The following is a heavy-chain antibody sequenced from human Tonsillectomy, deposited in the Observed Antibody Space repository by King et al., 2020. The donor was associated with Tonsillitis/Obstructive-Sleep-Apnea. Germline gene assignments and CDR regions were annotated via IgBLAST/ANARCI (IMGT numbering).Heavy chain of an antibody. CDR3: AREVELWGSDSDY. Sequence: VQLVESGGGLVQPGGSLRLSCAASGFTFSSYWMSWVRQAPGKGLEWVGNIKQDGSEKYYMDSVKGRFTISRDNAKNSLYLQMNSLRAEDTAVYYCAREVELWGSDSDYWGQGTLVIVSS. J-gene: IGHJ4*02. CDR2: IKQDGSEK. D-gene: IGHD4/OR15-4a*01. V-gene: IGHV3-7*01. CDR1: GFTFSSYW.